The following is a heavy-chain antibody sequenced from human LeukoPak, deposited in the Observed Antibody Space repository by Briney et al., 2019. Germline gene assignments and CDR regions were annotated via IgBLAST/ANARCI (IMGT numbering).Heavy chain of an antibody. J-gene: IGHJ4*02. CDR3: ARDGPTAAPFDY. CDR1: GYRFTSYD. Sequence: ASVCPSRKASGYRFTSYDMHWVRQAPGQGLEWMGIINPSGGSTSYAQRFQGRVAMTRDTPTTTVYMEVNSLTSEDTAVYFCARDGPTAAPFDYWGQGTLVTVSS. D-gene: IGHD2-2*01. CDR2: INPSGGST. V-gene: IGHV1-46*01.